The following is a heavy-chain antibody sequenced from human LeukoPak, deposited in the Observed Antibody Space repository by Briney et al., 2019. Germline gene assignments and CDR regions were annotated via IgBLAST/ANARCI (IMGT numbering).Heavy chain of an antibody. V-gene: IGHV3-7*01. CDR1: GFTVSSNY. Sequence: GGSLRLSCAASGFTVSSNYMSWVRQAPGKGLEWVANIKEDGSEKKYVDSVKGRFTISRDNAKNSLILQMNSLRAEDTAVYYCARDPHSGYEYDFDSWGQGTLVTVSS. J-gene: IGHJ4*02. D-gene: IGHD5-12*01. CDR2: IKEDGSEK. CDR3: ARDPHSGYEYDFDS.